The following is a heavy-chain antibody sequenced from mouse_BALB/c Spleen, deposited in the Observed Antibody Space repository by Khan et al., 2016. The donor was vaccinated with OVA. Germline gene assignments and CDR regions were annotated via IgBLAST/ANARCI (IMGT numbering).Heavy chain of an antibody. V-gene: IGHV1S81*02. D-gene: IGHD6-1*01. CDR2: INPSNGRT. CDR1: GYTFTSYW. J-gene: IGHJ2*01. Sequence: QVQLQQPGAELVKPGASVKLSCKASGYTFTSYWMHWVKQRPGQGLEWIGEINPSNGRTNYNEKFKSKATLTVDKSSSTAYMQLSSPTSEDSAVDYWARVITRDYWGQGTTLTVSS. CDR3: ARVITRDY.